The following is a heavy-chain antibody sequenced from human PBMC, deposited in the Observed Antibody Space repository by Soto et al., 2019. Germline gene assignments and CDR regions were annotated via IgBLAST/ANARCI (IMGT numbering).Heavy chain of an antibody. CDR3: ARAGSSRVRDYNYYMDV. V-gene: IGHV4-34*01. D-gene: IGHD6-13*01. Sequence: PSETLSLTCAVYGGSFSGYYWSWIRQPPGKGLEWIGEINHSGSTNYTPSLKSRVTISVDTSKNQFSLKLSSVTAADTAVYYCARAGSSRVRDYNYYMDVWGKGTTVTVSS. CDR1: GGSFSGYY. J-gene: IGHJ6*03. CDR2: INHSGST.